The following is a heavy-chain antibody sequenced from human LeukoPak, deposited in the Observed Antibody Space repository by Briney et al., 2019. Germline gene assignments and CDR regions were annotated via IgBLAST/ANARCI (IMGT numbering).Heavy chain of an antibody. CDR1: GGTFSSYA. J-gene: IGHJ5*02. D-gene: IGHD3-3*01. V-gene: IGHV1-69*04. CDR2: IIPILGIA. Sequence: GSSVKVSCKASGGTFSSYAISWVRQAPGQGLEWMGRIIPILGIANYAQKFQGRVTITADKSTSTAYMELSSLRSEDTAVYYCASSLCDFWSGYDNWFDPWGQGTLVTVSS. CDR3: ASSLCDFWSGYDNWFDP.